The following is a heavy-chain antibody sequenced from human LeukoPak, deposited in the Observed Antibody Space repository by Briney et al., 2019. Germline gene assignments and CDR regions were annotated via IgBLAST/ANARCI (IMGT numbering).Heavy chain of an antibody. D-gene: IGHD4-17*01. V-gene: IGHV4-59*01. CDR1: GDSISSYY. Sequence: SETLSLTCTVSGDSISSYYWSWIRQPPGKGLECIGYIYYTGNTNYNPSLKSRVTISVDTSKNKFSLKVSSVTAADTAVYYCARVNGDYVFGDYIDYWGQGTPVTVSS. CDR3: ARVNGDYVFGDYIDY. J-gene: IGHJ4*02. CDR2: IYYTGNT.